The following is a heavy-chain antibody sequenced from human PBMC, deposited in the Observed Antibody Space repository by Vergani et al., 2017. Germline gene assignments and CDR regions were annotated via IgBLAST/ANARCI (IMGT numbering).Heavy chain of an antibody. J-gene: IGHJ5*02. Sequence: EVQLEESGGGLVLPGRSLRLSCVASGFTSAGYAMHWVRHAPGEGLEWVSGISWNSNSIGYADSVKGRFTISRDNAKNSLYLQMNSLGAEDTALYYCAKDLGTSSGGGWFDPWGQGTLVTVSS. CDR1: GFTSAGYA. D-gene: IGHD6-6*01. CDR2: ISWNSNSI. V-gene: IGHV3-9*02. CDR3: AKDLGTSSGGGWFDP.